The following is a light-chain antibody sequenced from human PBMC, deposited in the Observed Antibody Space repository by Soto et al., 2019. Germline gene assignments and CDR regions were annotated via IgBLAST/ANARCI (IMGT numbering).Light chain of an antibody. V-gene: IGLV2-14*03. CDR3: ISYTDRQSYL. CDR2: AVS. CDR1: SSDIGSYNH. Sequence: QSVLTQPASVSGSPGQSITISCSGTSSDIGSYNHVAWYQQFPGKSPKLMIYAVSDRPSGVSDRFSGSKSGITASLTISGLQTEDEDDYYCISYTDRQSYLYGTGTKVTVL. J-gene: IGLJ1*01.